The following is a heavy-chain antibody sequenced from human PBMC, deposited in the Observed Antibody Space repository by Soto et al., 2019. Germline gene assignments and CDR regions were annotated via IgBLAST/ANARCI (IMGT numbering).Heavy chain of an antibody. Sequence: GGSLRLSCAASGFTFSSYEMNWVRQAPGKGLEWISYISSSGSTIYYADSVKGRFTISRDNAKNSLYLQMNSLRAEDTAVYYCERRLGYGDYVSDYWGQGTLVTVSS. CDR2: ISSSGSTI. D-gene: IGHD4-17*01. J-gene: IGHJ4*02. V-gene: IGHV3-48*03. CDR1: GFTFSSYE. CDR3: ERRLGYGDYVSDY.